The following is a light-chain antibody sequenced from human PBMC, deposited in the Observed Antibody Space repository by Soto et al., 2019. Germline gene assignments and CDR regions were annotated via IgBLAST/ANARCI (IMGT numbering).Light chain of an antibody. V-gene: IGKV1-33*01. CDR3: QHYDNRT. CDR1: LDISNY. CDR2: AAS. Sequence: DIQMTQSPSSLSASVGDRVTITCQASLDISNYLNCYQQKPGNAPQLLIYAASNLETGGPSRISGSGSGTDFSFTISSQQPEDIATYYCQHYDNRTFGQGTKLEIK. J-gene: IGKJ2*01.